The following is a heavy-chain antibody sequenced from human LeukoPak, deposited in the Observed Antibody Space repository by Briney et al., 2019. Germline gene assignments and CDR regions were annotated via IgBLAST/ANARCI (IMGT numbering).Heavy chain of an antibody. CDR1: GFTFSSYA. Sequence: PGGSLRLSCAASGFTFSSYAMHWVRQAPGKGLEYVSAISSNGGSTYYANSVRGRFTISRDNSKNTLYLQMGILRAEDMAVYYCARDAGFCSGGSCPRYYFDYWGQGTLVTVSS. J-gene: IGHJ4*02. D-gene: IGHD2-15*01. V-gene: IGHV3-64*01. CDR2: ISSNGGST. CDR3: ARDAGFCSGGSCPRYYFDY.